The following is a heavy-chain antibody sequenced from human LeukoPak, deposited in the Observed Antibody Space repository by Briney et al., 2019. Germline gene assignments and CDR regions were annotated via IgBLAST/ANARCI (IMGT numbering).Heavy chain of an antibody. J-gene: IGHJ4*02. Sequence: GGSLRLSCAASGFTFSSYSMNWVRQAPGKGLEWVSSISSSSSYIYYADSVKGRFTISRDNAKNSLYLQINSLRAEDTAVYYCARVGLDRRGYSGYESFDYWGQGTLVTVSS. CDR1: GFTFSSYS. CDR2: ISSSSSYI. D-gene: IGHD5-12*01. CDR3: ARVGLDRRGYSGYESFDY. V-gene: IGHV3-21*01.